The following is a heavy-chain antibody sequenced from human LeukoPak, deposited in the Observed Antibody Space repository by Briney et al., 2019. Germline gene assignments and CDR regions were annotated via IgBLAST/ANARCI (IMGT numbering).Heavy chain of an antibody. V-gene: IGHV1-2*02. D-gene: IGHD3-3*01. CDR1: GYTFTGYY. CDR2: INPNRGGT. Sequence: ASVKASCKASGYTFTGYYMHEVRQAPGQGRDWMGLINPNRGGTNYAQKFRGGPIMTSDKYISTPSMALSRLTYDGTAVYYCARDTGTRITIFGVVLGVGMDVWGQGTRVTVSS. CDR3: ARDTGTRITIFGVVLGVGMDV. J-gene: IGHJ6*01.